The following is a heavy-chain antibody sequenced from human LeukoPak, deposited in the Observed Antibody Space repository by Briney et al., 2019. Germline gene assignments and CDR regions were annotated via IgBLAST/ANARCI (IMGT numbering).Heavy chain of an antibody. Sequence: GGSLRLSCAASGFTFSSYDMHWVRQAPGKGLEWVAIIWYDGSDKYYGDSVKGRFTVSRDNLKNTLYLQMNSLRVEDTAVYYCVRDLNREDFDYWGQGTLVVVSS. V-gene: IGHV3-33*01. D-gene: IGHD3-9*01. CDR3: VRDLNREDFDY. J-gene: IGHJ4*02. CDR1: GFTFSSYD. CDR2: IWYDGSDK.